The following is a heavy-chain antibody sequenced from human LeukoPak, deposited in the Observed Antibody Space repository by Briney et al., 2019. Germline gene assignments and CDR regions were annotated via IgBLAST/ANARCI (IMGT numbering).Heavy chain of an antibody. V-gene: IGHV3-30*18. CDR1: GFTFSSYG. CDR2: VSYDGSNK. Sequence: GGSLKLSCAASGFTFSSYGMHWVRQAPGKGLGWVALVSYDGSNKYYAESVKGRFTISRDNSKNTLYLQMDSLRAEDTAVYYCAKEYDSRSYYGRWGQGTLVTVSS. CDR3: AKEYDSRSYYGR. J-gene: IGHJ4*02. D-gene: IGHD3-10*01.